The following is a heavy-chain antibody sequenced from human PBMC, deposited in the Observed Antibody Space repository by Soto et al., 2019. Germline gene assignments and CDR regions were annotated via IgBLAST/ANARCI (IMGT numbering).Heavy chain of an antibody. CDR3: ARGSYASNVFIMDV. V-gene: IGHV1-46*01. D-gene: IGHD2-2*01. CDR2: INPTGGDT. CDR1: GYTFTTYF. J-gene: IGHJ6*02. Sequence: ASVKVSCKASGYTFTTYFIHWVRQAPGQGFEWLGRINPTGGDTVYAQKFQGRVSVTRDTSTSTVNIELGSLTSKDTAVYYCARGSYASNVFIMDVWGQGTAVTVSS.